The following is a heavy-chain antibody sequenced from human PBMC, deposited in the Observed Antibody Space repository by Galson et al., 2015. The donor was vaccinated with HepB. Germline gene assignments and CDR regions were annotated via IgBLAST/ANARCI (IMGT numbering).Heavy chain of an antibody. D-gene: IGHD2-2*02. CDR2: IYYSGST. CDR3: AGAPSCYMVPCYWYFDL. J-gene: IGHJ2*01. CDR1: GGSISSGGYY. Sequence: TLSLTCTVSGGSISSGGYYWSWIRQHPGKGLEWIGYIYYSGSTYYNPSLKSRVTISVDTSKNQFSLKLSSVTAADTAVYYCAGAPSCYMVPCYWYFDLWGRGTLVTVSS. V-gene: IGHV4-31*03.